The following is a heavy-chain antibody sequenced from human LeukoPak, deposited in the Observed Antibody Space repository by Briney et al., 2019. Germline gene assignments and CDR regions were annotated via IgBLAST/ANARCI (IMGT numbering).Heavy chain of an antibody. V-gene: IGHV4-39*01. CDR3: ARRKDGYGFDY. CDR2: IYYSGST. CDR1: GGSISSSSYY. J-gene: IGHJ4*02. Sequence: SETLSLTCAVSGGSISSSSYYWGWIRQPPGKGLEWIGSIYYSGSTYYNPSLKSRVTISVDTSKNQFSLKLSSVTAADTAVYYCARRKDGYGFDYWGQGTLVTVSS. D-gene: IGHD5-18*01.